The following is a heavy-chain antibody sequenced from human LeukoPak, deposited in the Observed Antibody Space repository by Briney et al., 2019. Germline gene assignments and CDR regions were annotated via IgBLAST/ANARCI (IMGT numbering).Heavy chain of an antibody. D-gene: IGHD6-13*01. V-gene: IGHV4-34*01. CDR3: ASSSSWYYYGMDV. J-gene: IGHJ6*02. CDR1: GESFSGYY. Sequence: SETLSLTCAVYGESFSGYYWSWIRQPPGKGLEWIGEINHSGSTNYNPPLKSRVTISVDTSKNQFSLKLSSVTAADTAVYYCASSSSWYYYGMDVWGQGTTVTVSS. CDR2: INHSGST.